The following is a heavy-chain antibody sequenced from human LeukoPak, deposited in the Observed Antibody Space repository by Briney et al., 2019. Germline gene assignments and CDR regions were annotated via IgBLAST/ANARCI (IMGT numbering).Heavy chain of an antibody. CDR1: GFTFSSYA. D-gene: IGHD6-13*01. Sequence: LSGGSLRLSCAASGFTFSSYAMSWVRQAPGKGLEWVSTMSGSGHSTHYADSVEGRFTISRDNSMNTLYLQMNSLRVEDTAVYHCAKGPWAYSSTWYGFDSWGQGTLVTVSS. J-gene: IGHJ4*02. CDR2: MSGSGHST. CDR3: AKGPWAYSSTWYGFDS. V-gene: IGHV3-23*01.